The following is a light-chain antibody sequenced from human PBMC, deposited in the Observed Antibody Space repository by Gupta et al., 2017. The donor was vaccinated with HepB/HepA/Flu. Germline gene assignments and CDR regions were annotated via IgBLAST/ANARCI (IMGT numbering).Light chain of an antibody. CDR2: DAS. CDR1: QSVSSY. Sequence: EIVLTQSPATLSLSPGERATLSCRASQSVSSYLAWYQQKPGQAPRLLIYDASNRATGIPARFSGSGSGTDFTLTISSLEPEDFAVYYCQQRSNWPPVWTFGQGTKLENK. V-gene: IGKV3-11*01. J-gene: IGKJ2*02. CDR3: QQRSNWPPVWT.